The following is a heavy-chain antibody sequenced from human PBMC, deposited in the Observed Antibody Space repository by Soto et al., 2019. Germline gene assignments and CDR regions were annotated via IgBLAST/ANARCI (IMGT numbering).Heavy chain of an antibody. J-gene: IGHJ4*02. D-gene: IGHD3-3*01. V-gene: IGHV3-15*01. CDR2: IKSKTDGERT. Sequence: LSLSCAASGFSFSNAWMSWVRQAPGKGLEWVGRIKSKTDGERTDYAAPVKGRFTISRDDSKSTVYLQMNSLEPEDTAIYYCITDYVRADRDFWSGFFGHWGQGTLVTVSS. CDR1: GFSFSNAW. CDR3: ITDYVRADRDFWSGFFGH.